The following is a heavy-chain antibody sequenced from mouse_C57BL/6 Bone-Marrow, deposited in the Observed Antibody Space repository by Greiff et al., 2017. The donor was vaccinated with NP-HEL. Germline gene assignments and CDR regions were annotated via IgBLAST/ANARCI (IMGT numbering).Heavy chain of an antibody. V-gene: IGHV1-5*01. CDR2: LYPGNSDT. CDR3: TYGNYYYAMDY. CDR1: GYTFTSYW. J-gene: IGHJ4*01. D-gene: IGHD2-1*01. Sequence: VQLQQSGTVLARPGASVTMSCKTSGYTFTSYWMHWVKQRPGPGLEWIGALYPGNSDTSYNQKFKGKAKLTAVTYASTADMELSSLTNDDSAVYYCTYGNYYYAMDYWGQGTSVTVSS.